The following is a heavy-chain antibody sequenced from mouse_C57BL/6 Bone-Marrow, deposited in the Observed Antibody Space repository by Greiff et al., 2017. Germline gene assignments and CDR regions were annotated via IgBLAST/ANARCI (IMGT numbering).Heavy chain of an antibody. D-gene: IGHD4-1*01. CDR2: INYDGSST. CDR1: GFTFSDYY. CDR3: ARANWEGGLVDY. Sequence: EVQLVESEGGLVQPGSSMKLSCTASGFTFSDYYMAWVRQVPEKGLEWVANINYDGSSTYYLDSLKSRFIISRDNAKNILYLQMSSLKSEDTATYYCARANWEGGLVDYWGQGTTLTVSS. V-gene: IGHV5-16*01. J-gene: IGHJ2*01.